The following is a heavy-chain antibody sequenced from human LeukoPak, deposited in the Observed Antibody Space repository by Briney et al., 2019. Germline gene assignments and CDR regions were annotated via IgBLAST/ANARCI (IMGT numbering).Heavy chain of an antibody. D-gene: IGHD3-10*01. V-gene: IGHV4-39*01. CDR2: IYYNGIT. Sequence: SGPTLVKPTQTLTLTCTFSGFSLTTSGVGVAWIRQPPGKGLEWIASIYYNGITYYNASLESRVTMSVDTSRNQFSLRLRSVSAADTSVYFCARQPTVRRGALASNFDYWGQGMLVTVSS. CDR3: ARQPTVRRGALASNFDY. CDR1: GFSLTTSGVG. J-gene: IGHJ4*02.